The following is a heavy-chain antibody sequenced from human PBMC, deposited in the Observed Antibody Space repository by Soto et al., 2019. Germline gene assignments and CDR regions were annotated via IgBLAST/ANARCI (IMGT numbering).Heavy chain of an antibody. J-gene: IGHJ4*02. CDR1: GGSFSGYY. D-gene: IGHD6-19*01. CDR3: ARPTRYSSGWYGY. Sequence: LSLTCAVYGGSFSGYYWSWIRQPPGKGLEWIGEINHSGSTNYNPSLKSRVTISVDTSKNQFSLKLSSVTAADTAVYYCARPTRYSSGWYGYWGQGTLVTVSS. V-gene: IGHV4-34*01. CDR2: INHSGST.